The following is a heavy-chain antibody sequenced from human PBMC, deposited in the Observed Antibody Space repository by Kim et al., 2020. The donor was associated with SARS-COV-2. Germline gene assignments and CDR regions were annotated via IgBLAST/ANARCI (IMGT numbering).Heavy chain of an antibody. Sequence: VKGRCTISRDNAKNSLYLQMNSLRAEDTAVYYCAREYYDILTGPADAFDIWGQGTMVTVSS. CDR3: AREYYDILTGPADAFDI. J-gene: IGHJ3*02. D-gene: IGHD3-9*01. V-gene: IGHV3-11*04.